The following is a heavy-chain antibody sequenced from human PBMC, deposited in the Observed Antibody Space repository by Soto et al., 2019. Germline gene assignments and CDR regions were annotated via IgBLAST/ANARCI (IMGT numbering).Heavy chain of an antibody. CDR3: AREPLLYYQTGRFDP. D-gene: IGHD2-15*01. Sequence: ASVKVSCKASGYTFTSYAMHWVRQAPGQRLEWMGWINAGNGNTKYSQKFQGRVTITRDTSASTAYMELSSLRSEDTAVYYCAREPLLYYQTGRFDPWGQGTLVTVSS. J-gene: IGHJ5*02. CDR1: GYTFTSYA. V-gene: IGHV1-3*01. CDR2: INAGNGNT.